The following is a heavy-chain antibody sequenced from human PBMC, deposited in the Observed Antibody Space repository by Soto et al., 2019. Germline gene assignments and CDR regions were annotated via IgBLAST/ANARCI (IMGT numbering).Heavy chain of an antibody. CDR2: IRGSGGST. D-gene: IGHD3-3*01. CDR1: GFTFSSYA. J-gene: IGHJ6*02. CDR3: AKDLTNDFWSGYSYYGMDV. Sequence: GGSLRLSCAASGFTFSSYAMSWVRQAPGKGPEWVSAIRGSGGSTYHADSGKGRFTISRDNSKNTLHRQMNSLRAEDTAVYYCAKDLTNDFWSGYSYYGMDVWGQGTTVTVSS. V-gene: IGHV3-23*01.